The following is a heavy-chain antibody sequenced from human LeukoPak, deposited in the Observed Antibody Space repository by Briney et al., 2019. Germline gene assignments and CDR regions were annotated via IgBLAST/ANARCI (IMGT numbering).Heavy chain of an antibody. CDR3: ARDYGDKSLDY. D-gene: IGHD4-17*01. V-gene: IGHV5-51*01. J-gene: IGHJ4*02. CDR2: IQPGNSDT. CDR1: GYSFTSYW. Sequence: GDSVKISCEASGYSFTSYWIAWVRQVPGKGLEWMGIIQPGNSDTRYSPSFQGQVTISADKSISTAYLQWSSVRASDTAMYYCARDYGDKSLDYWGQGTLVTVSA.